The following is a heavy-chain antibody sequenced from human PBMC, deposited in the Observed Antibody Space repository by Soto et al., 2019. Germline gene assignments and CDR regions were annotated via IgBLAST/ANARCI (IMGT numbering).Heavy chain of an antibody. CDR2: ISFDGSTR. J-gene: IGHJ6*02. CDR1: GFTFSHYP. D-gene: IGHD4-17*01. V-gene: IGHV3-30-3*01. CDR3: ARGPGRVTTFDGLDV. Sequence: GGSLRLSCAASGFTFSHYPMHWVRQAPGKGLEWVAVISFDGSTRYYADSVKGRFTISRDNSKNTPYLQMNSLRAEDTAMYYCARGPGRVTTFDGLDVWGQGTTVTVSS.